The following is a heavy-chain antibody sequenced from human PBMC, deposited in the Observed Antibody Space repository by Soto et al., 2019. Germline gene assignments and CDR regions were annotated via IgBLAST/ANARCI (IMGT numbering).Heavy chain of an antibody. D-gene: IGHD1-26*01. J-gene: IGHJ6*02. Sequence: GGSLRLSCAASGFTFSSYWMHWVRQAPGKGLVWVSHIDTDGSSTSYADSVKGRFTISRDNAKNTLYLQMNSLGGEDTAVYYCARPRSTIGYSYGMDVWGQGTTVTVSS. CDR3: ARPRSTIGYSYGMDV. CDR2: IDTDGSST. V-gene: IGHV3-74*01. CDR1: GFTFSSYW.